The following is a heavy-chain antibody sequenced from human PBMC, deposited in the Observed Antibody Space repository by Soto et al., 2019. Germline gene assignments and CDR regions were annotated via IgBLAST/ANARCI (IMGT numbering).Heavy chain of an antibody. CDR2: ISSGRSYI. Sequence: PGGSLRLSCAASGFTFSSYGMHWVRQAPGKGLEWVAAISSGRSYIYYADSVKGRFTISRDNAKNSLYLQMNSLRAEDTAVYYCARDGVAALIYYYYYMDVWGKGTTVTVSS. D-gene: IGHD2-15*01. J-gene: IGHJ6*03. CDR3: ARDGVAALIYYYYYMDV. CDR1: GFTFSSYG. V-gene: IGHV3-21*01.